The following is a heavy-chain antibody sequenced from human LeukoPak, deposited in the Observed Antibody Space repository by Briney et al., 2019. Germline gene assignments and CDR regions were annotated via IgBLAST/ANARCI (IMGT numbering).Heavy chain of an antibody. CDR1: GFSFSDYY. CDR2: INIGGTNT. Sequence: GGSLRLSCAASGFSFSDYYMSWIRQAPGKGLEWLSYINIGGTNTHYADSVKGRFTISRDNAKKSLYLELTNLRAEDTAVYYCAADGAGFDTWGQGVLVTVSS. D-gene: IGHD5-24*01. CDR3: AADGAGFDT. J-gene: IGHJ5*02. V-gene: IGHV3-11*01.